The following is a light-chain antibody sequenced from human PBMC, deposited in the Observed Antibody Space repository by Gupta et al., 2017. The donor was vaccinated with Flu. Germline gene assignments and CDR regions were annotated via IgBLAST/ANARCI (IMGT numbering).Light chain of an antibody. Sequence: SYVLTQPPSVSVAPGQTARITCGGNNIGSKSVHWYQQKPGQAPVLVVYDDRDRPSGIPERFSGSNSGNTATLTISRVEAGDEADYYCQVWDRSSDHWVFGGGTKLTVL. V-gene: IGLV3-21*02. CDR3: QVWDRSSDHWV. J-gene: IGLJ3*02. CDR2: DDR. CDR1: NIGSKS.